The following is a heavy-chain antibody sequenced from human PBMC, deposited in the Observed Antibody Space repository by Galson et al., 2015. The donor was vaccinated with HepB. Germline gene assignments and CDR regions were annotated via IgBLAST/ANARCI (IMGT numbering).Heavy chain of an antibody. CDR2: ISSSSSYI. CDR3: ARGSAVVVGYFDY. Sequence: LEWVSSISSSSSYIYYADSVKGRFTISRDNAKNSLYLQMNSLRAEDTAVYYCARGSAVVVGYFDYWGQGTLVTVSS. J-gene: IGHJ4*02. V-gene: IGHV3-21*01. D-gene: IGHD2-15*01.